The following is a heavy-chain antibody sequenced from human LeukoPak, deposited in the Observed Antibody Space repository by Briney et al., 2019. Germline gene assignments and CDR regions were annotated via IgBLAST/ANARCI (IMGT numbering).Heavy chain of an antibody. J-gene: IGHJ4*02. Sequence: GGSLKLSCVVSGFTFSDAAMHWVRQASGTGLEWVACIRGKGNNYATTYAASVEGRFTISRDDSKKTASLQMNSLKVEHTAVYYCTARSDTYGHFDYWGQGILVTVSS. CDR2: IRGKGNNYAT. CDR1: GFTFSDAA. D-gene: IGHD5-18*01. V-gene: IGHV3-73*01. CDR3: TARSDTYGHFDY.